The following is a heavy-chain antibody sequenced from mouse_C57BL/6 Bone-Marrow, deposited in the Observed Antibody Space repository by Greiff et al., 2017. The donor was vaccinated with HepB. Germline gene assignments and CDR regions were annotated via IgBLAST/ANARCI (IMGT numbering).Heavy chain of an antibody. V-gene: IGHV1-61*01. CDR1: GYTFTSYW. CDR2: IYPSDSET. D-gene: IGHD1-1*01. Sequence: QVQLQQPGAELVRPGSSVKLSCKASGYTFTSYWMDWVKQRPGQGLEWIGNIYPSDSETHYNQKFKDKATLTVDKSSSTAYMQLSSLTSEDSAVYYCARNWDYHGSSYGYWYFDVWGTGTTVTVSS. CDR3: ARNWDYHGSSYGYWYFDV. J-gene: IGHJ1*03.